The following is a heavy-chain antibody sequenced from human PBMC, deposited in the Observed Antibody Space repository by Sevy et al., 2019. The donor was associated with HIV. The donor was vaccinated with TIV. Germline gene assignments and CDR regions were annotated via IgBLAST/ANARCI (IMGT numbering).Heavy chain of an antibody. CDR2: IYDSGTT. CDR1: GGSISSGGYN. D-gene: IGHD2-15*01. Sequence: SETLSLTCTVSGGSISSGGYNWNWIRQFPGKGLEGIGFIYDSGTTYYNPSLKSRVNMSIDTCKNEVSRKMNSATAAETAVYYCARSRVVLIGARPNHYGMDVWGQGTTVTVSS. J-gene: IGHJ6*02. CDR3: ARSRVVLIGARPNHYGMDV. V-gene: IGHV4-31*03.